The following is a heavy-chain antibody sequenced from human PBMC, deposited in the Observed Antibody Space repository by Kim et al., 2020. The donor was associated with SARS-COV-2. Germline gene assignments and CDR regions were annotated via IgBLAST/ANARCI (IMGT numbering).Heavy chain of an antibody. CDR1: GFPFTNAW. CDR2: IKSKIDGATT. J-gene: IGHJ4*02. Sequence: GGSLRLSCAASGFPFTNAWMSWVRQAPGKGLEWIGLIKSKIDGATTDYAAPVKGRFTISRDDSKHTLNLHMNSLKAEDTAIYYCTTDYMITVILAGGWGQGTLVTVSS. V-gene: IGHV3-15*01. CDR3: TTDYMITVILAGG. D-gene: IGHD4-4*01.